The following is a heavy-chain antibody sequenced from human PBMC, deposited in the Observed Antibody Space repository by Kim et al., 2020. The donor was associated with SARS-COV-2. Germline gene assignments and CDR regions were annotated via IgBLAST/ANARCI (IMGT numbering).Heavy chain of an antibody. Sequence: GGSLRLSCAASGFTFSSYAMSWVRQAPGKGLEWVSAISGSGGSTYYADSVKGRFTISRDNSKNTLYLQMNSLRAEDTAVYYCAKDFQTQGRDGYNPVFWCCDAFDIWGQGTMVTVSS. CDR2: ISGSGGST. V-gene: IGHV3-23*01. CDR3: AKDFQTQGRDGYNPVFWCCDAFDI. J-gene: IGHJ3*02. CDR1: GFTFSSYA. D-gene: IGHD5-12*01.